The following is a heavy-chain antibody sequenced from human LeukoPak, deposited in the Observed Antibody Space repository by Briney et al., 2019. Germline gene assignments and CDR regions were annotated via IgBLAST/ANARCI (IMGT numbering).Heavy chain of an antibody. J-gene: IGHJ4*02. CDR2: ISWNSGSI. V-gene: IGHV3-9*03. D-gene: IGHD6-19*01. CDR1: GFTFDDYA. CDR3: AKDLGSSGWYPGFDY. Sequence: GGSLRLSCGASGFTFDDYAMHWVRQAPGKGLEWVSGISWNSGSIGYADSVKGRFTISRDNAKNSLYLQMNSLRAEDMALYYCAKDLGSSGWYPGFDYWGQGTLVTVSS.